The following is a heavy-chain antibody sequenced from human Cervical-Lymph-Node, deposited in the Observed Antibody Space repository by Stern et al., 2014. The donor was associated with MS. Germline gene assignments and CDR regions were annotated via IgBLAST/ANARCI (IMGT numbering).Heavy chain of an antibody. CDR2: IYYSGST. V-gene: IGHV4-30-4*01. J-gene: IGHJ4*02. D-gene: IGHD3-22*01. Sequence: QVQLQQSGPGLVKPSQTLSLTCTVSGGSISSGDYYWRWLRQPPGNGLEWIGYIYYSGSTYDNPCLKSRVTTSVVTSKNQYSLKLSSVTAADTAVYYCARGGEYYDSSGYSLLDYWGQGTLVTVSS. CDR1: GGSISSGDYY. CDR3: ARGGEYYDSSGYSLLDY.